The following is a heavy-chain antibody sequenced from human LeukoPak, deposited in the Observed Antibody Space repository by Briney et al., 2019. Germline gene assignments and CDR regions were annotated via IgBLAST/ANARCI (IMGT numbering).Heavy chain of an antibody. CDR3: ARHGRYVYDRFDY. J-gene: IGHJ4*02. CDR2: INHSGST. CDR1: GGSFSGYY. D-gene: IGHD3-22*01. V-gene: IGHV4-34*01. Sequence: SETLSLTCAVYGGSFSGYYWSWIRQPPGKGLEWIGEINHSGSTNYNPSLKSRVTISVDTSKNQFSLNLNSVTAADTAVYYCARHGRYVYDRFDYWGQGTLVTVSS.